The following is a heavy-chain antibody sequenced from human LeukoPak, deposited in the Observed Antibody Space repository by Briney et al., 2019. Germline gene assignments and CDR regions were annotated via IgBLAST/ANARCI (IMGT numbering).Heavy chain of an antibody. CDR1: GGSISSSSFY. V-gene: IGHV4-39*07. CDR3: ARETLGYGDYGGWFDS. Sequence: PSETLSLTCTVSGGSISSSSFYWGWIRQPPGKGLEYIGSIFYSGSSYYNPSLKSRVTISVDTSKNQFFLKVNSVTAADTAVYYCARETLGYGDYGGWFDSWGQGILVTVSS. J-gene: IGHJ5*01. D-gene: IGHD4-17*01. CDR2: IFYSGSS.